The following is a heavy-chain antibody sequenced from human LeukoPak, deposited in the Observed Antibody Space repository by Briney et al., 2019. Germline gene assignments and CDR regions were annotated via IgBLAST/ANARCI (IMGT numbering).Heavy chain of an antibody. D-gene: IGHD3-10*01. J-gene: IGHJ5*02. V-gene: IGHV1-18*01. CDR1: GYIFTNYG. Sequence: ASVKVSCKASGYIFTNYGLSWVRQAPGQGLEWMGWISAYNDNTDYAQKFQGKVTMTTDTSTSTAYMELRSLRSDDTAVYYCALGQLLWFGELLSPGNNWFDPWGQGTLVTVSS. CDR3: ALGQLLWFGELLSPGNNWFDP. CDR2: ISAYNDNT.